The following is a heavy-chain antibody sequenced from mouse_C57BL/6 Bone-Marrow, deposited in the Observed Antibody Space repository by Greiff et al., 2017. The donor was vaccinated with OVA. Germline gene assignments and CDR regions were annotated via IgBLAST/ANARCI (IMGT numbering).Heavy chain of an antibody. J-gene: IGHJ3*01. CDR2: IYPGDGDT. Sequence: QVQLQQSGAELAKPGASVKLSCKASGYTFTSYWMHWVKQRPGKGLEWIGRIYPGDGDTNYNGKFKGKATLTADKSSSTAYMQLSSLTSEDSAVYFCARGACSPFAYWGQGTLVTVSA. V-gene: IGHV1-82*01. CDR1: GYTFTSYW. D-gene: IGHD6-5*01. CDR3: ARGACSPFAY.